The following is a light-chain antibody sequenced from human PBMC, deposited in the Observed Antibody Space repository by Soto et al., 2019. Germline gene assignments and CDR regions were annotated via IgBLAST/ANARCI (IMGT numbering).Light chain of an antibody. V-gene: IGKV1-5*03. CDR3: KHYYSYSEA. CDR1: QTNSPW. Sequence: DIQIIQSPTTLSSSLGVRVTITRRASQTNSPWLAWYQRKPSKAPELLIYKPSTLKSGVPSRCSGCGSGTGFTLSISIRQPDDSATYYCKHYYSYSEAFGQGAKV. CDR2: KPS. J-gene: IGKJ1*01.